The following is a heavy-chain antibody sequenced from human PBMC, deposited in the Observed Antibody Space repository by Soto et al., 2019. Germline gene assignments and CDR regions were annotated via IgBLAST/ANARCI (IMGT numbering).Heavy chain of an antibody. D-gene: IGHD3-10*01. J-gene: IGHJ6*02. CDR1: GDNFKKNV. V-gene: IGHV1-69*01. Sequence: QVQLMQSGAEIKKPGSSVKVACKTSGDNFKKNVFTWVRQAPGQGLEWMGGTIPALGKTHYIEKFQGRVTITVDDDTRTVYMDGRDLKSEDTAIYSCARGPFRPSAMDVWGQVTTVTVAS. CDR2: TIPALGKT. CDR3: ARGPFRPSAMDV.